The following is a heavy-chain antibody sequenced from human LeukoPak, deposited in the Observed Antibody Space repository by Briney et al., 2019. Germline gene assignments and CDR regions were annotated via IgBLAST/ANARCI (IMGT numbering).Heavy chain of an antibody. CDR3: ARQGYDYYDSAKTKWFDP. D-gene: IGHD3-22*01. CDR1: GGSISNTNW. V-gene: IGHV4-4*02. J-gene: IGHJ5*02. CDR2: ISLTGLT. Sequence: PSETLSLTCGVSGGSISNTNWWSWVRQPPGQGLEWIGEISLTGLTHYNPSLESRVTVSLDKSKNQLSLNLTSVTAADTAVYYCARQGYDYYDSAKTKWFDPWGQGTLVTVSS.